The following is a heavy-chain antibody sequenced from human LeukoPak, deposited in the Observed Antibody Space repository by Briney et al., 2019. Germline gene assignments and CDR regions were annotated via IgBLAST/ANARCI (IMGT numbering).Heavy chain of an antibody. CDR2: ISGSGGST. CDR1: GFTFSSYA. V-gene: IGHV3-23*01. Sequence: PGGSLRLSCAASGFTFSSYAMSWVRQAPGKGLEWVSAISGSGGSTYYADSVKGRFTISRDNSKNTLYLQMNSLRVEDTAVYYCAKINTDDYYGSGSYLVYWGQGTLVTVSS. CDR3: AKINTDDYYGSGSYLVY. D-gene: IGHD3-10*01. J-gene: IGHJ4*02.